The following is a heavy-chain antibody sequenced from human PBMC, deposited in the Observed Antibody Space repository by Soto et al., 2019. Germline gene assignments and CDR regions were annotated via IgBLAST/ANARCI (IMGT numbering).Heavy chain of an antibody. CDR3: AACYYDYVWGSYRYPLAH. Sequence: GGSLRLSCAASGFTFSSYWMSWVRQAPGKGLEWVSNIKQDGSEKYYVDSVKGRFTISRDNAKNSLYLQMNSLRAEDTAVYYFAACYYDYVWGSYRYPLAHWGQGTLVTVSS. CDR2: IKQDGSEK. D-gene: IGHD3-16*02. CDR1: GFTFSSYW. J-gene: IGHJ4*02. V-gene: IGHV3-7*01.